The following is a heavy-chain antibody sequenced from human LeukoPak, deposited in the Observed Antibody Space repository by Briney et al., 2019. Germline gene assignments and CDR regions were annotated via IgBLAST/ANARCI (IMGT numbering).Heavy chain of an antibody. J-gene: IGHJ4*02. CDR1: GFTFSTYW. D-gene: IGHD3-22*01. CDR2: IKSKTDGGTT. CDR3: TTDRDSSYYYDSSGYC. V-gene: IGHV3-15*01. Sequence: KPGGSLRLSCAASGFTFSTYWMSWVRQAPGKGLEWVGRIKSKTDGGTTDYAAPVKGRFTISRDDSKNTLYLQMNSLKTEDTAVYYCTTDRDSSYYYDSSGYCWGQGTLVTVSS.